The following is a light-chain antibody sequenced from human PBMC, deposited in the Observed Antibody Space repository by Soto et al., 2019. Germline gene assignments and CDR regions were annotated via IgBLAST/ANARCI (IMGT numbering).Light chain of an antibody. V-gene: IGKV3-15*01. CDR1: QSVRNN. J-gene: IGKJ2*01. CDR3: QQYDSYMYA. CDR2: GAS. Sequence: EIVMSQSPASLSVSPGERATLSCRASQSVRNNLAWYQQRPGQAPRLLIYGASTRASGIPARFTGGGSGTGFTLTITSLQSEDFAVYYCQQYDSYMYAFGQGTKVDIK.